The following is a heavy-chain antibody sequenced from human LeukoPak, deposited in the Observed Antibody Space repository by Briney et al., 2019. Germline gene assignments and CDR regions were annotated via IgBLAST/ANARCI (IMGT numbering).Heavy chain of an antibody. CDR1: GYSISSGYY. CDR2: IYYSGST. CDR3: ATGYYYDSSGFFDY. D-gene: IGHD3-22*01. V-gene: IGHV4-38-2*01. Sequence: SETLSLTCAVSGYSISSGYYWGWIRQPPGKGLEWIGYIYYSGSTNYNPSLKSRVTISVDTSKSQFSLNLSSVTAADTAVYYCATGYYYDSSGFFDYWGQGTLVTVSS. J-gene: IGHJ4*02.